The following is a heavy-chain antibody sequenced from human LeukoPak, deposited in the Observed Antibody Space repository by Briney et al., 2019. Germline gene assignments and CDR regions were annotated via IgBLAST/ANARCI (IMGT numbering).Heavy chain of an antibody. CDR2: ISSNGGST. Sequence: PGGSLRLSCAASGFTFSSYAMHWVRQAPGKGLEYVSAISSNGGSTYYANSVKGRFTISRDNSKNTLYLQMGSLRAEDMAVYYCARAKYQLLLHPGGQGPLVTVSS. CDR3: ARAKYQLLLHP. CDR1: GFTFSSYA. D-gene: IGHD2-2*01. J-gene: IGHJ5*02. V-gene: IGHV3-64*01.